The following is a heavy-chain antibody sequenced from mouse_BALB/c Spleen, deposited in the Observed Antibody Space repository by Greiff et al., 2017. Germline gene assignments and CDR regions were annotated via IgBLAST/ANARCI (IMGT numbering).Heavy chain of an antibody. Sequence: VQLQPGAELVKPGASVKISCKASGYTFTSYWMNWVKQRPGQGLEWIGEIDPSDSYTNNNQKFKDKATLTADKSSSTAYMQLSSLTSEDSAVYYCARYPLYDPYCDYWGQGTTLTVSS. V-gene: IGHV1S126*01. J-gene: IGHJ2*01. CDR3: ARYPLYDPYCDY. CDR1: GYTFTSYW. D-gene: IGHD2-3*01. CDR2: IDPSDSYT.